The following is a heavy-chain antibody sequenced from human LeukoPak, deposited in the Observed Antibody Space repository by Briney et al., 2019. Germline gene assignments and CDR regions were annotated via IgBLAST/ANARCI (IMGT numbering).Heavy chain of an antibody. CDR1: GGSFNNYY. J-gene: IGHJ4*02. CDR3: ARQPTDYYDSSGYAPRIFDY. Sequence: SETLSLTCAVYGGSFNNYYWSLIRQPPGKGLEWLGEINHSGTTNYNPSLKSRVTISVDTSKNQFSLKLSSVTAADTAVYYCARQPTDYYDSSGYAPRIFDYWGQGTLVTVSS. CDR2: INHSGTT. V-gene: IGHV4-34*01. D-gene: IGHD3-22*01.